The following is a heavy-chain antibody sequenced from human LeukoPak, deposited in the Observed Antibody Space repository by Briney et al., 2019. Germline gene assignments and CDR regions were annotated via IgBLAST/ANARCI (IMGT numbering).Heavy chain of an antibody. CDR2: ISGSGGST. J-gene: IGHJ4*02. CDR1: GFTFSRYA. Sequence: PGGSLRLSCAASGFTFSRYAMSWVRQAPGKGLEWVSAISGSGGSTYYADSVKGRFTISRDNSKNTLYLQMNSLRAEDTAVYYCAKDWLRTGYSSGWSGPRVGRGVWGQGTLVTVSS. V-gene: IGHV3-23*01. CDR3: AKDWLRTGYSSGWSGPRVGRGV. D-gene: IGHD6-19*01.